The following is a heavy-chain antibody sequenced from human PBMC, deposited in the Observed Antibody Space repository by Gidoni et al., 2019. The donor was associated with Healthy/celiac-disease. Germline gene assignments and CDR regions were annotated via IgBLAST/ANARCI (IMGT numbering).Heavy chain of an antibody. Sequence: EVQLVESGGGLVQPGGSLRLPCAASGFHFSSYDMHWVRQATGKGLVWVAVIGTAGEPYYPGSVKGRFTISRENAKNSLYLQMNSLRAGDTAVYYCARDNGLGGFDYWGQGTLVTVSS. D-gene: IGHD2-8*01. CDR3: ARDNGLGGFDY. J-gene: IGHJ4*02. CDR2: IGTAGEP. V-gene: IGHV3-13*05. CDR1: GFHFSSYD.